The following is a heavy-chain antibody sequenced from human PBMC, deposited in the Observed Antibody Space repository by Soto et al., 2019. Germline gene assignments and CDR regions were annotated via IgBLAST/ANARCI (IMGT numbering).Heavy chain of an antibody. Sequence: GGSLRLSCAASGFTFSNAWMSWVRQAPGKGLEWVGRIKSKTDGGKTDYAAPVKGRFTISRDDSKNTLYLQMNSLKTEDTAVYYCTTAWRGYYGSGSYYIGQTFDYWGQGTLVTVSS. J-gene: IGHJ4*02. CDR1: GFTFSNAW. V-gene: IGHV3-15*01. CDR3: TTAWRGYYGSGSYYIGQTFDY. CDR2: IKSKTDGGKT. D-gene: IGHD3-10*01.